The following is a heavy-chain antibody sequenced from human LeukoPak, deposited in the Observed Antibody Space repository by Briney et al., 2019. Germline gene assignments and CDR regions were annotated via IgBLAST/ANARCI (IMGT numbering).Heavy chain of an antibody. Sequence: GGSLRLSCTVSGFTVSSDSMSWVRQAPGKGLEWVSFIYSGGSTHYSDSVKGRFTISRDNSKNTLYLQMNSLRAEDTAVYYCAKDPTYDSSGYYWYYFDYWGQGTLVTVSS. J-gene: IGHJ4*02. CDR3: AKDPTYDSSGYYWYYFDY. D-gene: IGHD3-22*01. CDR2: IYSGGST. CDR1: GFTVSSDS. V-gene: IGHV3-53*05.